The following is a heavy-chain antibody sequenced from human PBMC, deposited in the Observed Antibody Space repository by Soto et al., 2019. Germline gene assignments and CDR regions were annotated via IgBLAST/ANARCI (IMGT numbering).Heavy chain of an antibody. Sequence: GESLKISCKGSEYSFTNYWISWVRQVSGKGLEWMGRIDPSDSYTDYSPSFEGHVTIIADKSSSTAFLQWSSLKASDTAMYYCARLQAAAGDNDLTFDYWGQGTLVTVSS. CDR1: EYSFTNYW. D-gene: IGHD6-13*01. CDR3: ARLQAAAGDNDLTFDY. J-gene: IGHJ4*02. CDR2: IDPSDSYT. V-gene: IGHV5-10-1*01.